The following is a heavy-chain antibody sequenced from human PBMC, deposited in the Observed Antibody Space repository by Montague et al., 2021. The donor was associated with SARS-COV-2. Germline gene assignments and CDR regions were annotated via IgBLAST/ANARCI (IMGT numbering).Heavy chain of an antibody. CDR2: MHYSGSN. Sequence: SETLSLTCTVSGDSISNYCWSWIWRPAGQGLEWIGHMHYSGSNTYSPYFTSRVTISIDTPKTQFSLKLSSMTAADAATYDCARSLDPSGTYYLPYWGQGTLVTVSS. D-gene: IGHD3-10*01. CDR3: ARSLDPSGTYYLPY. J-gene: IGHJ4*02. CDR1: GDSISNYC. V-gene: IGHV4-59*01.